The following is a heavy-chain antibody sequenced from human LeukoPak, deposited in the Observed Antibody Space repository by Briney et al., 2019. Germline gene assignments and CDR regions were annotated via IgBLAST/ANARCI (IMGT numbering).Heavy chain of an antibody. J-gene: IGHJ6*02. CDR1: GYTFTGYY. CDR3: ARDIYGSGGPSPSSL. Sequence: ASVKVSCKASGYTFTGYYMHWVRQAPGQGLEWMGWINPNSGGTNYAQKFQGRVTMTRDTSISTAYMELSRLRSDDTAVYYCARDIYGSGGPSPSSLWGQGTTVTVSS. CDR2: INPNSGGT. V-gene: IGHV1-2*02. D-gene: IGHD3-10*01.